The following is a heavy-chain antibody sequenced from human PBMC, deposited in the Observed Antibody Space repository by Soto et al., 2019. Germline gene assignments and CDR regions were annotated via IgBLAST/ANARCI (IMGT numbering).Heavy chain of an antibody. CDR1: GFTLSDHY. D-gene: IGHD6-6*01. Sequence: GGSLRLSCVASGFTLSDHYMDWVRQAPGKGLEWVGRTRNKANSYTTEYAASVNGRFTISRDDSKSSLYLQMNSLKSEDTAVYYCVRNFVSSGHSSGLMDVWGKGTTVTVSS. J-gene: IGHJ6*04. CDR3: VRNFVSSGHSSGLMDV. V-gene: IGHV3-72*01. CDR2: TRNKANSYTT.